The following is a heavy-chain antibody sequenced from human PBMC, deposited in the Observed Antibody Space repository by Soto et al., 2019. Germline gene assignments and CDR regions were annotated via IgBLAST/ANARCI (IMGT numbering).Heavy chain of an antibody. J-gene: IGHJ4*02. D-gene: IGHD2-15*01. CDR3: ARVRSYCSGGSCYLDHFDY. CDR2: IYYSGST. Sequence: QVQLQESGPGLVKPSETLSLTCTVSCGSVSSGSYYWSWIRQPPGKGLEWLGYIYYSGSTNYNPSLKSRVPISVDTSKNQFSLTLSSVTAADRAVYYCARVRSYCSGGSCYLDHFDYWGQGTLVTVSS. V-gene: IGHV4-61*01. CDR1: CGSVSSGSYY.